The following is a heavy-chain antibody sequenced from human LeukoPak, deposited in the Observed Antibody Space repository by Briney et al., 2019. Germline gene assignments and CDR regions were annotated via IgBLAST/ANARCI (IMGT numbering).Heavy chain of an antibody. J-gene: IGHJ4*02. Sequence: SETLSLTCAVSDDSISRGGHYWTWFRQPPGKGLEWIGYIYSSGGAYYNPSLRARSTISLDTPTNQFSLRLSSVTAADTAVYYCARQIIRGNIIVESYWGQGSLVTVSS. V-gene: IGHV4-30-4*01. CDR3: ARQIIRGNIIVESY. D-gene: IGHD3-10*01. CDR2: IYSSGGA. CDR1: DDSISRGGHY.